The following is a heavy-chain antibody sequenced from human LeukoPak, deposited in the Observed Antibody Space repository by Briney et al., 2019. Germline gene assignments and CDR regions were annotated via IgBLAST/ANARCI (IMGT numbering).Heavy chain of an antibody. CDR3: ARVITMVRGVIINGDYYYYGMDV. J-gene: IGHJ6*02. CDR2: INPNSGGT. CDR1: GYTFTGYY. Sequence: ASVKVSCKASGYTFTGYYMHWVRQAPGQGLEWLGWINPNSGGTNYAQKFQGRVTMTRDTSISTAYMELSRLRSDDTVVYYCARVITMVRGVIINGDYYYYGMDVWGQGTRVTVS. D-gene: IGHD3-10*01. V-gene: IGHV1-2*02.